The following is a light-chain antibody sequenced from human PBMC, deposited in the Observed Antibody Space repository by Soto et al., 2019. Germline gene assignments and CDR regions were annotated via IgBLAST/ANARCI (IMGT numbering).Light chain of an antibody. Sequence: EIVMTQSPATLSVSQGERATLSCRASQSVSRNLAWYQQKPGQAPRLRIYDASTRATATPARFSGIGSWTKFTLSISSLQSEDFAVYYCQQYNNWPITFGQGTRLEIK. J-gene: IGKJ5*01. CDR2: DAS. V-gene: IGKV3D-15*01. CDR3: QQYNNWPIT. CDR1: QSVSRN.